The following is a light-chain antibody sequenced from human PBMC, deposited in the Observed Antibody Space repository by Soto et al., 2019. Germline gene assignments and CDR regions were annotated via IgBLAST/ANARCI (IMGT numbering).Light chain of an antibody. CDR2: GAS. J-gene: IGKJ1*01. Sequence: EIVLTQSPVTLSLSPGERATLSCRASQSVRTYLAWYQVKPGQAPRLLIYGASSRATGIPDRFSGSGSGTDFTLTISRLEPEDFAVYYCQQYGRSPTTFGQGTKVDIK. V-gene: IGKV3-20*01. CDR1: QSVRTY. CDR3: QQYGRSPTT.